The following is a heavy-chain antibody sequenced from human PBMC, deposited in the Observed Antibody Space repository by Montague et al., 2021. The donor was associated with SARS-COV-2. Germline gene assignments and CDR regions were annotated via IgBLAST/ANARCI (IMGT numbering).Heavy chain of an antibody. CDR3: ARAGWAVAGTYYYYGMDA. CDR1: GGSISSYD. Sequence: SETLSLTCTVSGGSISSYDWSWIRQPPRKGLEWIGYIYYSGGTNYNPSLKSRVTISVDTSKNQFSLKLRSVTAADTAVYYCARAGWAVAGTYYYYGMDAWGQGTPVTVSS. D-gene: IGHD6-19*01. J-gene: IGHJ6*02. V-gene: IGHV4-59*01. CDR2: IYYSGGT.